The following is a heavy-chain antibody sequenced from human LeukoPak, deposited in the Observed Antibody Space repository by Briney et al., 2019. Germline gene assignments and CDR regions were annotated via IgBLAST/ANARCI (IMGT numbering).Heavy chain of an antibody. CDR2: ISAYNGNT. CDR1: GYTFTSYG. J-gene: IGHJ1*01. D-gene: IGHD4-23*01. CDR3: ARDFYGGNSAEYFQH. V-gene: IGHV1-18*01. Sequence: ASVKVSCKASGYTFTSYGISWVRQAPGQGLEWMGWISAYNGNTNYAQKLQGRVTMTTVTSTSTAYMELRSLRSDDTAVYYCARDFYGGNSAEYFQHWGRGTLVTVSS.